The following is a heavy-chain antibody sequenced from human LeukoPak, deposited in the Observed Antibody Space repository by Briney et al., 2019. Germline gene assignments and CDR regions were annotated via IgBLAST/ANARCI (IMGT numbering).Heavy chain of an antibody. CDR3: ATERLGNAFDI. D-gene: IGHD1-26*01. CDR1: GGSISSGGYY. V-gene: IGHV4-31*03. J-gene: IGHJ3*02. Sequence: SETLSLTCSVSGGSISSGGYYWSWLRQHPGKGLEWIGHIYYSGTTYYNPSLKSRVTISVDTSNHQFSLNLSSVAAADTAVYYCATERLGNAFDIWGQGTMVTVSS. CDR2: IYYSGTT.